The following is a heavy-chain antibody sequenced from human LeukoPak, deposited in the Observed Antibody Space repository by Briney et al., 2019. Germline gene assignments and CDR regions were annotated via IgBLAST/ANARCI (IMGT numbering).Heavy chain of an antibody. CDR3: ARAERITMVRGVDWFDP. V-gene: IGHV3-11*01. CDR1: GFTFTNYA. D-gene: IGHD3-10*01. J-gene: IGHJ5*02. Sequence: GGSLRLSCAASGFTFTNYAMSWIRQAPGKGLEWVSYISSSGSTIYYADSVKGRFTISRDNAKNSLYLQMNSLRAEDTAVYYCARAERITMVRGVDWFDPWGQGTLVTVSS. CDR2: ISSSGSTI.